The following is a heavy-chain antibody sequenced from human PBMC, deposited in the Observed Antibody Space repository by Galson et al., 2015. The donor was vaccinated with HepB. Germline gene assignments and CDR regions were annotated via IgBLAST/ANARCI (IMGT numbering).Heavy chain of an antibody. CDR2: IWYDGSNK. V-gene: IGHV3-33*06. J-gene: IGHJ4*02. CDR3: AKLIGSGGYEGDDY. CDR1: GFTFSSYG. Sequence: SLRLSCAASGFTFSSYGMHWVRQAQGKGLEWVAVIWYDGSNKYYADSVKGRFSISRDNSKNTLYLQMNSLRAEDTAVYYCAKLIGSGGYEGDDYWGQGTLVTVSS. D-gene: IGHD5-12*01.